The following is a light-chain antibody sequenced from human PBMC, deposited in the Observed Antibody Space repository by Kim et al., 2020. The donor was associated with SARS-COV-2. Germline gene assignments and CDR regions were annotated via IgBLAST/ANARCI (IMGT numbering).Light chain of an antibody. CDR2: AAS. J-gene: IGKJ1*01. CDR3: QQYATSPWT. Sequence: EIVLTQSPGTLYLSPGDRATLSCRASQSVSANYLAWYQQKPGQAPRLLIYAASSRAPGIPDRFSGSWSGTDFTLTITRVETEDCALFYFQQYATSPWTFGQGTKVDIK. CDR1: QSVSANY. V-gene: IGKV3-20*01.